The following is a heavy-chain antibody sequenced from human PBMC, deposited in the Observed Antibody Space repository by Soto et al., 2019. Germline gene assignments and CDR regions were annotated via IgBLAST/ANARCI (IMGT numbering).Heavy chain of an antibody. CDR3: ARVVYPTAAAAGFYYGMDV. CDR2: IYTSGST. V-gene: IGHV4-4*07. D-gene: IGHD6-13*01. CDR1: GGSISSYY. J-gene: IGHJ6*02. Sequence: ASETLSLTCTVSGGSISSYYWSWIRQPAGKGLEWIGRIYTSGSTNYNPSLKSRVTMSVDTSKNQFSLKLSSVTAADTAVYYCARVVYPTAAAAGFYYGMDVWGQGTTVTVSS.